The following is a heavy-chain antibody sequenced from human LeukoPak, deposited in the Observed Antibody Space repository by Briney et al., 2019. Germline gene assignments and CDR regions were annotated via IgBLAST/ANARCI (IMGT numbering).Heavy chain of an antibody. V-gene: IGHV3-30-3*01. D-gene: IGHD1-7*01. CDR3: AKDERNWNYNLASQTYD. J-gene: IGHJ4*02. Sequence: GGSLRLSCAASEFIFSTYTMHWVRQAPGKGLEWVALISNDGSNKYYADSVKGRFTVSRDNSKNTLYLQMSSLRAEDTAVYYCAKDERNWNYNLASQTYDWGQGTLVTVSS. CDR2: ISNDGSNK. CDR1: EFIFSTYT.